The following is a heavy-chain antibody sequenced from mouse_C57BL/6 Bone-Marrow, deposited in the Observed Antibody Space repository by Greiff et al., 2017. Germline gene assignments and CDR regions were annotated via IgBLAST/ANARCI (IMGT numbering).Heavy chain of an antibody. CDR3: ARSRLLPPYAMDY. D-gene: IGHD2-3*01. CDR1: GYSFTDYN. V-gene: IGHV1-39*01. CDR2: INPNYGTT. Sequence: EVQLQQSGPELVKPGASVKISCKASGYSFTDYNMNWVKQSNGKSLEWIGVINPNYGTTSYNQKFKGKATFTVDQSSSTAYLQLNSLTSEDSAVYYCARSRLLPPYAMDYWGQGTSVTVSS. J-gene: IGHJ4*01.